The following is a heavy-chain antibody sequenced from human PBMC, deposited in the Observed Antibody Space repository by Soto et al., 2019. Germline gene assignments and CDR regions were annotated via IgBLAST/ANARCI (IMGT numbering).Heavy chain of an antibody. V-gene: IGHV1-3*01. CDR2: INPGNGDT. J-gene: IGHJ6*02. CDR1: GYSFTKYG. Sequence: EASVKVSCKTSGYSFTKYGLHWVRQAPGQRLEWMGWINPGNGDTKYSQKFQGRVTITRDTSATTAYMELSSLRSEDSAVFYCARTDCSSTSCYNYYYYSMDVWGQGTTVTVSS. CDR3: ARTDCSSTSCYNYYYYSMDV. D-gene: IGHD2-2*01.